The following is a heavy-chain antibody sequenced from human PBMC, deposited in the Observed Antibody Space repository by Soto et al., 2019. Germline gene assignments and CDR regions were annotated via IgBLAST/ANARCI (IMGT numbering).Heavy chain of an antibody. CDR2: IGTAGDT. J-gene: IGHJ4*02. CDR3: ARAGGYYYKDYFDY. D-gene: IGHD3-22*01. Sequence: PGGFLRLSCAASGFTFSSYDMHWVRQATGKGLEWVSAIGTAGDTYYPGSVKGRFTISRENAKNSLYLQMNSLRAGDTAVYYCARAGGYYYKDYFDYWGQGTLVTVSS. CDR1: GFTFSSYD. V-gene: IGHV3-13*01.